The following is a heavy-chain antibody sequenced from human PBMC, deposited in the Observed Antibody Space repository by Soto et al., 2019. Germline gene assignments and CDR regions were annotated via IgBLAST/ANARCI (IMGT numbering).Heavy chain of an antibody. V-gene: IGHV3-48*01. J-gene: IGHJ4*02. CDR2: ISSSSSTI. D-gene: IGHD2-15*01. Sequence: GGSLRLSWAASGFTFSSYSMNWVRQAPGKGLEWVSYISSSSSTIYYADSVKGRFTISRDNAKNSLYLQMNSLRAEDTAVFYCAKDRSTCYSLDYWGQGTPVTVSS. CDR1: GFTFSSYS. CDR3: AKDRSTCYSLDY.